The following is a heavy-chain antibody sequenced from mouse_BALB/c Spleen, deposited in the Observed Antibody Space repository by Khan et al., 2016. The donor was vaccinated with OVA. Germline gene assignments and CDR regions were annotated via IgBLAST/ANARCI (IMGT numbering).Heavy chain of an antibody. CDR2: IDPSDSYT. J-gene: IGHJ3*01. Sequence: QVQLQQPGAELVKPGASVKMSCKASGYTFTSYWMHWVKQRPGQGLEWIGVIDPSDSYTSYNQKFKGKATLTVDTSSSTAYMQLSSLTSEDSAVYCCTRKGYDGYYEAFAYWGQGTLVTVSA. V-gene: IGHV1S127*01. CDR1: GYTFTSYW. CDR3: TRKGYDGYYEAFAY. D-gene: IGHD2-3*01.